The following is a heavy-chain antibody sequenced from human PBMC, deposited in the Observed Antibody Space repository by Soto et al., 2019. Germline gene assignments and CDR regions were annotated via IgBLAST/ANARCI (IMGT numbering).Heavy chain of an antibody. D-gene: IGHD3-10*01. CDR3: ATYGSGSCYPTTFDY. J-gene: IGHJ4*02. Sequence: QVQLQESGPGLVKPSQTLSLTCTVSGGSISSGGYYWSWIRQHPGKGLECIGYIYYSGSTYYNPTIDRVVTMSVDTSENQFSLMVSSVTPADTAVNYWATYGSGSCYPTTFDYWAQGTLVTVAS. CDR2: IYYSGST. V-gene: IGHV4-31*01. CDR1: GGSISSGGYY.